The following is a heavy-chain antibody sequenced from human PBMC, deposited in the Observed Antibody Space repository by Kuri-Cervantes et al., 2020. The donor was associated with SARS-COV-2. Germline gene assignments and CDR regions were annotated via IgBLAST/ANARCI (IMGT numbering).Heavy chain of an antibody. V-gene: IGHV1-46*01. Sequence: ASVKVSCKASGGTSSSYAISWVRQAPGQGLEWMGIINPSGGSTSYAQKSQGRVTMTRDTSTSTVYMELSSLRSEDTAVYYCAREAGYYDMLLTPSYYYYYYGMDVWGQGTTVTVSS. CDR1: GGTSSSYA. CDR2: INPSGGST. CDR3: AREAGYYDMLLTPSYYYYYYGMDV. D-gene: IGHD3-9*01. J-gene: IGHJ6*02.